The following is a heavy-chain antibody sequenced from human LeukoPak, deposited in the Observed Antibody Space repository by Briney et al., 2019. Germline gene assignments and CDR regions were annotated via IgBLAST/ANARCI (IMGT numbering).Heavy chain of an antibody. D-gene: IGHD2-2*03. J-gene: IGHJ4*02. CDR1: GFTFSSYG. Sequence: GRSLRLSCAASGFTFSSYGMHRVRQAPGKGLEWVAVISYDGSNKYYADSVKGRFTISRDNSKNTLYLQMNSLRAEDTAVYYCAKDLDGYCSSTSCYPFDYWGQGTLVTVSS. V-gene: IGHV3-30*18. CDR3: AKDLDGYCSSTSCYPFDY. CDR2: ISYDGSNK.